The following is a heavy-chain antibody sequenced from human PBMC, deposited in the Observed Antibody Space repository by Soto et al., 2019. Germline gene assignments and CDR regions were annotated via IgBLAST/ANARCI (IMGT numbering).Heavy chain of an antibody. CDR2: ISWDGGST. CDR3: AKGHPKRYSYGYGLLSYFDY. V-gene: IGHV3-43*01. J-gene: IGHJ4*02. CDR1: GFTFDDYT. Sequence: PGGSLRLSCAASGFTFDDYTMHWVRQAPGKGLEWVSLISWDGGSTYYADSVKGRFTISRDNGKNSLYLQMNSLRTEDTALYYCAKGHPKRYSYGYGLLSYFDYWGQGTLVTVSS. D-gene: IGHD5-18*01.